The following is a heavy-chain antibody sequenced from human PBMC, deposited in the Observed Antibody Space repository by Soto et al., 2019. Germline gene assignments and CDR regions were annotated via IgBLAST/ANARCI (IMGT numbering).Heavy chain of an antibody. J-gene: IGHJ4*02. CDR2: INAGNGNT. Sequence: GASVKVSCKASGYTFTSYAMHWVRQAPGQRLEWMGWINAGNGNTKYSQKFQGRVTITRDTSASTAYMELSSLRSEDTAVYYCARVANPGIAAAGTWVFDYWGQGTLVTVSS. CDR1: GYTFTSYA. CDR3: ARVANPGIAAAGTWVFDY. D-gene: IGHD6-13*01. V-gene: IGHV1-3*01.